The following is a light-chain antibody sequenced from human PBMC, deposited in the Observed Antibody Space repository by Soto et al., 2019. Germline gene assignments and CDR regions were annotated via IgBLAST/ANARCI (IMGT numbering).Light chain of an antibody. Sequence: DIQMTPSPSSLSASVGDRVTITCRASQSISSYLNWYQQNPGKAAKLLIYAASSLQSGVPSRFSGSGSGTDFTLTISSLQPEDFATYYCQQSYSTPETFGQGTTVDIK. CDR1: QSISSY. CDR3: QQSYSTPET. CDR2: AAS. V-gene: IGKV1-39*01. J-gene: IGKJ1*01.